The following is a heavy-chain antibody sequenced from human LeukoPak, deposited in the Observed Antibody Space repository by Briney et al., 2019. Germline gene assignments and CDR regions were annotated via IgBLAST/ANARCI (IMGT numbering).Heavy chain of an antibody. J-gene: IGHJ4*02. Sequence: ASVKVSCKVSGYTLTELSMHWVRQAPGKGLEWMGGFDPEDGETIYAQKFQGRVTMTEDTSTDTAYMELGSLRSEDTAVYYCATDVYHSHYFDYWGQGTLVTVSS. CDR1: GYTLTELS. CDR2: FDPEDGET. D-gene: IGHD5/OR15-5a*01. V-gene: IGHV1-24*01. CDR3: ATDVYHSHYFDY.